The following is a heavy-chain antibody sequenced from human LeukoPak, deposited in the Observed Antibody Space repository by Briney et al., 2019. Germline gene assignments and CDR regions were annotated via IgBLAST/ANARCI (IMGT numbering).Heavy chain of an antibody. Sequence: SETLSLTCAVYGGSFSGYYWGWIRQPPGKGLEWIGEINNSGSTNYNPSLKSRVTISVDTSKNQFSLKQSSVTAADTAVYYCARGRYDYIWGSYRPFDYWGQGTLVTVSS. CDR3: ARGRYDYIWGSYRPFDY. CDR2: INNSGST. J-gene: IGHJ4*02. CDR1: GGSFSGYY. D-gene: IGHD3-16*02. V-gene: IGHV4-34*01.